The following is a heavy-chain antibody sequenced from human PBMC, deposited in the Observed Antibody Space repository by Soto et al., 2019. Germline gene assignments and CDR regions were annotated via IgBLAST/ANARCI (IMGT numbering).Heavy chain of an antibody. J-gene: IGHJ4*02. CDR1: GGSISSSSYY. V-gene: IGHV4-39*01. D-gene: IGHD5-12*01. Sequence: SETLSLTCTVSGGSISSSSYYWGWIRQPPGKGLEWIGSIYYSGSTYYNPSLKSRVTISVDTSKNQFSLKLSSVTAADTAVYYCAARVEMATIDYWGQGTLVTVSS. CDR2: IYYSGST. CDR3: AARVEMATIDY.